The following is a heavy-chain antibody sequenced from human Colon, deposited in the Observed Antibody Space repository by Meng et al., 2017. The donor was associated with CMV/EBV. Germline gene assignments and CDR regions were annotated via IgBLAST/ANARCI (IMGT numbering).Heavy chain of an antibody. V-gene: IGHV3-74*01. J-gene: IGHJ4*02. CDR2: TNSDGSKR. CDR3: ARRGCSGGSCYEDY. D-gene: IGHD2-15*01. CDR1: GFTFSSHW. Sequence: GESLKISCAASGFTFSSHWMHWVRQAPGKGLVWISRTNSDGSKRVYADSVKGRFTISRDNAKNSSYLQMDSLRVDDTAIYYCARRGCSGGSCYEDYWGQGTLVTVSS.